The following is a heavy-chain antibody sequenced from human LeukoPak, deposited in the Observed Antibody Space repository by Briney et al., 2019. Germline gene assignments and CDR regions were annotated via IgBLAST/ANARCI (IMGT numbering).Heavy chain of an antibody. CDR1: GFTFSSHW. V-gene: IGHV3-7*01. Sequence: PGGSLRLSCAASGFTFSSHWMTWVRQAPGKGLEWVANINQDGSGRYYVDSVKGRFTISRDNAKNSLYLQMNSLRAEDTAVYYCARDSEYSSSFAFDICGQGTLVTVSS. CDR3: ARDSEYSSSFAFDI. J-gene: IGHJ3*02. CDR2: INQDGSGR. D-gene: IGHD6-13*01.